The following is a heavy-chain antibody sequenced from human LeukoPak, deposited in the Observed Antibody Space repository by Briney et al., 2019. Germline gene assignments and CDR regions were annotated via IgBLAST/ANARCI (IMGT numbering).Heavy chain of an antibody. CDR2: INSDGAIT. CDR1: GFTFTSYW. J-gene: IGHJ4*02. CDR3: GRGAGGYSYG. D-gene: IGHD5-18*01. V-gene: IGHV3-74*01. Sequence: GGSLRLSCAASGFTFTSYWMHWVRQAPGKGLVWVSRINSDGAITSYADSVKGRFTISRDNANNTLYLQMNSLRAEDTAVYYCGRGAGGYSYGWGQGTLVTVSS.